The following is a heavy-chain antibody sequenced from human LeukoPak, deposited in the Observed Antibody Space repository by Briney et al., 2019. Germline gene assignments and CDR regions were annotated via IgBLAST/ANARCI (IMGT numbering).Heavy chain of an antibody. CDR2: IFGSGGSA. V-gene: IGHV3-23*01. Sequence: GGSLRLSCIASGFTFSSYAMYWVRQAPGKGLEWVSGIFGSGGSAHYADSVKGRFTISRDNSQNTVYLQMNSLRAEDTAVYYCGKTTTGYSSGRNPAWPVDYWGQGTLVTVSS. D-gene: IGHD6-19*01. CDR1: GFTFSSYA. CDR3: GKTTTGYSSGRNPAWPVDY. J-gene: IGHJ4*02.